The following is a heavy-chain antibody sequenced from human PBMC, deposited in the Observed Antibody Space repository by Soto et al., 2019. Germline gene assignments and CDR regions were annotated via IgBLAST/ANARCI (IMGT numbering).Heavy chain of an antibody. CDR2: ISGSGGST. V-gene: IGHV3-23*01. J-gene: IGHJ6*02. CDR1: GFTFSSYA. Sequence: GGSLRLSCAASGFTFSSYAMSWVRQAPGKGLEWVSAISGSGGSTYYADSVKGRFTISRDNSKNTLYLQMNSLRAEDTAVYYCAGGPYDSSGYSPFGYYYGMDVWGQGTTVTVSS. CDR3: AGGPYDSSGYSPFGYYYGMDV. D-gene: IGHD3-22*01.